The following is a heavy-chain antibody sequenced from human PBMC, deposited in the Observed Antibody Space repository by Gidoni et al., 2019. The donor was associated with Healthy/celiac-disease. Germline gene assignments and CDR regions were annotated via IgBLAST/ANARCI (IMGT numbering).Heavy chain of an antibody. CDR1: GGSISSYY. D-gene: IGHD3-22*01. Sequence: QVQLQESGPGLVKPSETLSITCTVSGGSISSYYRSWIRQPPGKGLEWIGYMYYRGSTNYNPSLKSRVTISVDTSKNQFSLKLSSVTAADTAVYYCARDSHYYDSRAIDYWGQGTLVTVSS. CDR3: ARDSHYYDSRAIDY. V-gene: IGHV4-59*01. J-gene: IGHJ4*02. CDR2: MYYRGST.